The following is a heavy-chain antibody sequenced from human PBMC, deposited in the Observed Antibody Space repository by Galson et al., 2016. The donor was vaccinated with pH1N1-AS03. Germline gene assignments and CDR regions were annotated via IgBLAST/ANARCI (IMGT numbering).Heavy chain of an antibody. V-gene: IGHV3-23*01. J-gene: IGHJ4*02. CDR2: ISGSGVTT. CDR1: GFIFSSYA. CDR3: VKGVRYAFYAQFDR. D-gene: IGHD2/OR15-2a*01. Sequence: SLRLSCAASGFIFSSYAISWVRQAPGKGLEWVSAISGSGVTTYYADSVKGRFTISRDNSKTTLSLQMNSLRADDTAIYYCVKGVRYAFYAQFDRWGQGTLVTVSS.